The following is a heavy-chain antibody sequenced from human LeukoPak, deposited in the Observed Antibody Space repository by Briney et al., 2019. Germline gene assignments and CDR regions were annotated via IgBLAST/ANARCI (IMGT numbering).Heavy chain of an antibody. V-gene: IGHV1-18*01. D-gene: IGHD3-22*01. CDR2: ISAYNGNT. CDR1: GYTFTSYG. J-gene: IGHJ4*02. CDR3: ARDSPRYYYDSSDKDLPGDY. Sequence: GASVKVSCKASGYTFTSYGISWVRQAPGQGLEWMGWISAYNGNTNYAQKLQGRVTMTTDTSTSTAYMELRSLRSDDTAVYYCARDSPRYYYDSSDKDLPGDYWGQGTLVTVSS.